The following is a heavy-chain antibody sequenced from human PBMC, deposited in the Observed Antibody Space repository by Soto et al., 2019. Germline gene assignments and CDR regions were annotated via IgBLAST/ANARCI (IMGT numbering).Heavy chain of an antibody. CDR1: GFTFSSYG. V-gene: IGHV3-30*18. CDR3: AKDITMIDPSGP. CDR2: ISYDGSNK. Sequence: QVQLVESGGGVVQPGRSLRLSCAASGFTFSSYGMHWVRQAPGKGLEWVAVISYDGSNKYYADSVKGRFTISRDNSKNTLYLQMNSLRAEDTAVYYCAKDITMIDPSGPWGQGTLVTVSS. J-gene: IGHJ5*02. D-gene: IGHD3-22*01.